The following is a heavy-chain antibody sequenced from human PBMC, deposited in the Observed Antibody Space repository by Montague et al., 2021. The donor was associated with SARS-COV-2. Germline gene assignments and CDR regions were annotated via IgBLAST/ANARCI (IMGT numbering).Heavy chain of an antibody. J-gene: IGHJ5*02. D-gene: IGHD3-10*01. CDR1: GDSISSGSYY. CDR3: ARQNVASGSVSWYDP. Sequence: SETLSLTCSVSGDSISSGSYYWAWSRQTPGRGLEWIVGLFSGGTTSNXPSFSRRGNVAEGTSKKQVSLTVNSVSAADTAVYCCARQNVASGSVSWYDPWGPGTRVFVSS. CDR2: LFSGGTT. V-gene: IGHV4-39*01.